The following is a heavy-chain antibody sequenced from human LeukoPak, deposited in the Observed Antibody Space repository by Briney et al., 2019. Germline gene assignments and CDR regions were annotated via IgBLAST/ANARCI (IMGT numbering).Heavy chain of an antibody. D-gene: IGHD1-20*01. Sequence: GGSLRLSCAASGFTFSSYEMIWVRQAPGEGLEWVSYISSSGSTIYYADSVKGRFTISRDNAKNSLYLQMNSLRGEDTAVYYGTRVGGITGTTLDYWGQGTLVTVSS. CDR2: ISSSGSTI. CDR1: GFTFSSYE. CDR3: TRVGGITGTTLDY. J-gene: IGHJ4*02. V-gene: IGHV3-48*03.